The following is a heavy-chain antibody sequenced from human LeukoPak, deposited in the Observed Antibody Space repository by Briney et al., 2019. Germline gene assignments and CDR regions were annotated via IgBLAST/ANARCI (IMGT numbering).Heavy chain of an antibody. V-gene: IGHV3-23*01. CDR1: GLIFSSYA. Sequence: GGSLRLSCAASGLIFSSYAMSWVRQAPGKGLEWVPGIRNNGENTYYADSVKGRFTISRDNSKNTLYLQMNSLGAEDTAVYYCAKVGRADDYYFDYWGLGTLVTVSS. D-gene: IGHD3-10*01. CDR2: IRNNGENT. CDR3: AKVGRADDYYFDY. J-gene: IGHJ4*02.